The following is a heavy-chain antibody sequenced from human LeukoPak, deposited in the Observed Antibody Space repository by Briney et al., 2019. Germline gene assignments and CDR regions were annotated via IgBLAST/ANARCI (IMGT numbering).Heavy chain of an antibody. J-gene: IGHJ5*02. CDR1: GVSISNYF. D-gene: IGHD2-21*01. V-gene: IGHV4-4*07. Sequence: SETLSLTCNVFGVSISNYFWSWLRQPAGKGLEWIGRFYASGTTYYNPSLRSRVTLSMVTSKNHFSLKLTSVTAADTAVYYCARTHCGGGSCDTFDPWGQGTLVTVSS. CDR3: ARTHCGGGSCDTFDP. CDR2: FYASGTT.